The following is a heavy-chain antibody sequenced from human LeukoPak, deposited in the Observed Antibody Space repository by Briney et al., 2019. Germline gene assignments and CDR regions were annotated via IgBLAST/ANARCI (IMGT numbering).Heavy chain of an antibody. CDR1: GFTFSRYA. D-gene: IGHD3-22*01. V-gene: IGHV3-23*01. CDR3: ANYYDSTGNYGSYYGMDV. Sequence: GGSLRLSCAASGFTFSRYAMSWVRQAPGRGLEWVSAISGSDGGTYYADSVKGRLTISRDDSKNSLYLQLNGLRVEDTAVYYCANYYDSTGNYGSYYGMDVWGQGTTVTVSS. CDR2: ISGSDGGT. J-gene: IGHJ6*02.